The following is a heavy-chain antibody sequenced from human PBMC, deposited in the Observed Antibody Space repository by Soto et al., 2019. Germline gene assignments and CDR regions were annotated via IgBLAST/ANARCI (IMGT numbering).Heavy chain of an antibody. D-gene: IGHD1-1*01. CDR2: MSHSGGT. V-gene: IGHV4-34*01. CDR1: GGFVSSGTYY. Sequence: QVQLQQWGAGLLKPSETLSLTCAVYGGFVSSGTYYWSWIRQPPGNGLEWIGEMSHSGGTHFNPSLKSRVTISVDTSKNQFSLKMSSVTAADTALYYCARVERGTVTTVVDAFDIWGPGTMVTVSS. J-gene: IGHJ3*02. CDR3: ARVERGTVTTVVDAFDI.